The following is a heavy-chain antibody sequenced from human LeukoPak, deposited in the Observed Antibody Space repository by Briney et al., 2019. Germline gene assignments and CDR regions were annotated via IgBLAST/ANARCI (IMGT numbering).Heavy chain of an antibody. CDR1: GGSISSFY. CDR3: ARRNHYFYYMDV. Sequence: SETLSLTCTVSGGSISSFYWSWIRQSPVKGLEWIGYIFPSGSAFYNPSLESRVTISQDTSENQFSLRLSSVTAVDTAVYYCARRNHYFYYMDVWGKGTTVTVSS. D-gene: IGHD1-14*01. V-gene: IGHV4-4*09. CDR2: IFPSGSA. J-gene: IGHJ6*03.